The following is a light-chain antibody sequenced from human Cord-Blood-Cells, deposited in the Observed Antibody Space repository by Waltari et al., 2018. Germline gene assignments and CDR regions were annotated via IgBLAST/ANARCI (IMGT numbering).Light chain of an antibody. J-gene: IGKJ2*01. V-gene: IGKV3-11*01. CDR3: RQRSNGYT. CDR2: DAS. Sequence: EIVLTQSPATLSLSPGERATLSCRASQSVSSYLAWYQQKPGQATRLLSYDASNRATGIPARFRGSGSGTDFNLSIISLEPEDLAVDYCRQRSNGYTVGHATKLEIK. CDR1: QSVSSY.